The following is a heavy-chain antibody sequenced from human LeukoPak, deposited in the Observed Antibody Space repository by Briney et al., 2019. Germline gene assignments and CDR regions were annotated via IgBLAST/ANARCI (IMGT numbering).Heavy chain of an antibody. D-gene: IGHD3-3*01. J-gene: IGHJ4*02. CDR1: GFTFSSYA. CDR3: AKLYYDFWSGSPY. Sequence: GGSLRLSCAASGFTFSSYAMSWVRQAPGKGLEWVSAISGSGGSTYYAGSVKGRFTISRDNSKNTLYLQMNSLRAEDTAVYYCAKLYYDFWSGSPYWGQGTLVTVSS. V-gene: IGHV3-23*01. CDR2: ISGSGGST.